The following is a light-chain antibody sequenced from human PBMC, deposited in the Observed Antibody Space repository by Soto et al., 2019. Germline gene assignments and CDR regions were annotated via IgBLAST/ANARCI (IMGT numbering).Light chain of an antibody. CDR1: QSISSW. CDR2: KAS. V-gene: IGKV1-5*03. CDR3: QQYNSYSWT. Sequence: DIQMTQSPSTLSASVGDRVTITCRASQSISSWLAWYQQKPGKAPKLLIYKASSLESGAPSRFSGSGSGTEFTLTISSLQTDDFATYYCQQYNSYSWTFGQGTKVEIK. J-gene: IGKJ1*01.